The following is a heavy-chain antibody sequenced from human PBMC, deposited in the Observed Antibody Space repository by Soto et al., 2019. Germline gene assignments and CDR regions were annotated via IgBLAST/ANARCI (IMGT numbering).Heavy chain of an antibody. CDR2: IYYSGST. Sequence: SETLSLTCTVSGGSISSGGYYWSWIRQHPGKGLEWIGYIYYSGSTYYNPSLKSRVTISVDTSKNQFSLKLSSVTAADTAVYYCARLKCVGGSGSEHFDYWGQGTLVTVSS. J-gene: IGHJ4*02. D-gene: IGHD3-10*01. V-gene: IGHV4-31*03. CDR1: GGSISSGGYY. CDR3: ARLKCVGGSGSEHFDY.